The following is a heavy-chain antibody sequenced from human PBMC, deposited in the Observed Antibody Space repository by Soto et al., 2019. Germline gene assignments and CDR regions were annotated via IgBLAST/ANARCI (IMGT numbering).Heavy chain of an antibody. CDR2: IHHDGGT. D-gene: IGHD2-2*01. CDR3: ARMPYSYYAMDV. V-gene: IGHV4-4*02. CDR1: GGTIRSYNW. J-gene: IGHJ6*02. Sequence: SETMSLTSAVSGGTIRSYNWWSWVRQPPGKGLEWIGEIHHDGGTNYNTSLKSRVTISVDNAKNHLSLNLNSVTAADAAIYYCARMPYSYYAMDVWGQGTTVTVSS.